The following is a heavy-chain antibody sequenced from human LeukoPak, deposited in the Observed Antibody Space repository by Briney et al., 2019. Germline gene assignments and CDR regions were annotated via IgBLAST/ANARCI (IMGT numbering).Heavy chain of an antibody. CDR1: GYTFTGCY. V-gene: IGHV1-2*02. CDR2: INPNSGGT. Sequence: GASVKVSCKASGYTFTGCYKHWMRQAPGQGLEWMGWINPNSGGTNYAQKFQGRVTMTRDTSISTAYMELSRLRSDDTAVYYCAKDQENILYRSGLDDFDIWGQGTMVTVSS. J-gene: IGHJ3*02. D-gene: IGHD6-25*01. CDR3: AKDQENILYRSGLDDFDI.